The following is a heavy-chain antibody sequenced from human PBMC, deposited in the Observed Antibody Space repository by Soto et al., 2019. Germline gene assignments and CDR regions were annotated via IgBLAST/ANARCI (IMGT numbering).Heavy chain of an antibody. J-gene: IGHJ4*02. CDR2: IFTTGTT. CDR3: ARAGCSGHGCFEHFFDH. D-gene: IGHD2-15*01. CDR1: GGSIRSYY. V-gene: IGHV4-4*07. Sequence: PSETLSLTCTVSGGSIRSYYWNWIRQPAGKGLQWLGRIFTTGTTNYSPSLKSRVSMSVDTSRNQFSLELRSVTAADTAVYYCARAGCSGHGCFEHFFDHWGQGILVTVSS.